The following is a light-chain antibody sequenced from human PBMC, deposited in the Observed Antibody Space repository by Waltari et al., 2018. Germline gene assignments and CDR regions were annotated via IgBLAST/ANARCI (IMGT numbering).Light chain of an antibody. CDR2: KVS. CDR3: MQGTHWPLT. J-gene: IGKJ4*01. CDR1: QSLVHSDGNTY. V-gene: IGKV2-30*02. Sequence: DVVMTQSPLSLPVTLGQPASISCKSSQSLVHSDGNTYLAWVQQRPGQSPRRLIYKVSIREAGDTDRFSVNESGTDFTLKISRVEAEDVGVYYCMQGTHWPLTFGGGTKVEIK.